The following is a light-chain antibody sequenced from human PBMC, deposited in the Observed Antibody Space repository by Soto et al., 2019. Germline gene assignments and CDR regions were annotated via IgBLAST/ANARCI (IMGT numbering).Light chain of an antibody. CDR1: QSLLHSNGHHY. V-gene: IGKV2-28*01. J-gene: IGKJ2*03. Sequence: DLVMTQSPLSLSVTPGEPASISCRSSQSLLHSNGHHYLDWYLQKPGQSPQLLIYLDSNRVSGVLDTVSGNGSGADFTQRISRVEVDDVRVYFCMTGLELPSFGQGTKLEI. CDR2: LDS. CDR3: MTGLELPS.